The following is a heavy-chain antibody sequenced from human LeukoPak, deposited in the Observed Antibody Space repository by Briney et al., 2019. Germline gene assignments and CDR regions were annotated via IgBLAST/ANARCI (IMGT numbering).Heavy chain of an antibody. V-gene: IGHV4-38-2*02. CDR1: GYSINNGFY. D-gene: IGHD1-20*01. J-gene: IGHJ4*02. CDR3: ARVLPITPYFDY. Sequence: PSETLSLTCTVSGYSINNGFYWGWIRQPPGKGLEWIGSIYHSERTHYNPSLKSRVTISVDTSKNQFSLKLSSVTAADTAVYYCARVLPITPYFDYWGQGALVTVSS. CDR2: IYHSERT.